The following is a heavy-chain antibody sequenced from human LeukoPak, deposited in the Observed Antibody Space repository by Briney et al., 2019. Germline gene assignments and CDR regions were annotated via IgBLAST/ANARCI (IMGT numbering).Heavy chain of an antibody. CDR1: GFTFSNYW. CDR3: ARPTGYCSGGSCFPPDY. D-gene: IGHD2-15*01. CDR2: IKQDGSEK. Sequence: GGSLRPSCAASGFTFSNYWMSWVRQAPGKGLEWVANIKQDGSEKYYVDSVKGRFTISRDNAKNSLYLQMNSLRAEDTAVYYCARPTGYCSGGSCFPPDYWGQGTLVTVSS. V-gene: IGHV3-7*04. J-gene: IGHJ4*02.